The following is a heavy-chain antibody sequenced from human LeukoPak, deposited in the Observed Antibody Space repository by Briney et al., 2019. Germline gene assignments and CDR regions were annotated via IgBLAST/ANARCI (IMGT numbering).Heavy chain of an antibody. CDR1: GGSISSYY. CDR3: ARGQRGYSSSWYDY. D-gene: IGHD6-13*01. CDR2: IYYSGST. Sequence: SETLSLTCTVSGGSISSYYWSWTRQPPGKGLEWIGYIYYSGSTNYNPSLKSRVTISVDTSKNQFSLKLSSVTAADTAVYYCARGQRGYSSSWYDYWGQGTLVTVSS. J-gene: IGHJ4*02. V-gene: IGHV4-59*01.